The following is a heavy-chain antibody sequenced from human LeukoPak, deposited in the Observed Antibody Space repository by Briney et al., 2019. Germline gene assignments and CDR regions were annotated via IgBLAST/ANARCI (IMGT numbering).Heavy chain of an antibody. V-gene: IGHV3-23*01. J-gene: IGHJ4*02. Sequence: PGGSLRLSCAASGFTFSNYAVNWVRQAPGKGLEWVSAISGSGDSTYYADSVKGRFTISRDNSKNTLYVQMNSLRADDTAAYYCAKEVDTAMVGLFDYWGQGTLVTVSS. CDR1: GFTFSNYA. D-gene: IGHD5-18*01. CDR3: AKEVDTAMVGLFDY. CDR2: ISGSGDST.